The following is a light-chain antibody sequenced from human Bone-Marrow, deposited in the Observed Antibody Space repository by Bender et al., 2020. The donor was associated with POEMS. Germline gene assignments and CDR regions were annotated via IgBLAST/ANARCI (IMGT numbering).Light chain of an antibody. J-gene: IGLJ3*02. CDR1: TSDVGGYNY. CDR3: SSYTTITTGV. V-gene: IGLV2-14*03. Sequence: QSALTQPASVSGSPGQSITISCTGTTSDVGGYNYVSWYQQHPGKAPKLMLYDVSNRPSGVSNRFSGSKSGNTASLTISGLQAEDEADYYCSSYTTITTGVFGGGTKLTVL. CDR2: DVS.